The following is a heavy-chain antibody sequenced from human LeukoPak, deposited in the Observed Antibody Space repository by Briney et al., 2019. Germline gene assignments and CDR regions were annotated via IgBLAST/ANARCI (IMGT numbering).Heavy chain of an antibody. CDR1: GFTFSSYA. D-gene: IGHD1-26*01. CDR3: ARDQSGDAFDI. CDR2: ISYDGSNK. V-gene: IGHV3-30*04. J-gene: IGHJ3*02. Sequence: GRSLRLSCAASGFTFSSYAMHWVSQAPGKGLEWVAVISYDGSNKYYADSVKGRFTISRDNSKNTLSLQMNSLRPEDTAVYYCARDQSGDAFDIWGRGTMVTVSS.